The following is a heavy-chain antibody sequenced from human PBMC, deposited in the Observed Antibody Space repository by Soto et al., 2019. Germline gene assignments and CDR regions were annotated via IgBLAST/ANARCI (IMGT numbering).Heavy chain of an antibody. J-gene: IGHJ4*02. Sequence: GGSLRLSCAASGFTFTRYSMNWVRQAPGKGLEWVSSISSTTNYIYYGDSMKGRFTISRDNAKNSLYLEMNSLRAEDTAVYDCARESEDLTPNFDYWGQGTLVTVSS. CDR3: ARESEDLTPNFDY. V-gene: IGHV3-21*06. CDR2: ISSTTNYI. CDR1: GFTFTRYS.